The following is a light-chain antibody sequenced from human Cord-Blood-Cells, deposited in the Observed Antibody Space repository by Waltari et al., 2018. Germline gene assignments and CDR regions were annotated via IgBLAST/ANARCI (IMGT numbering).Light chain of an antibody. V-gene: IGKV2-28*01. CDR3: MQALQTPFT. CDR1: QSLLHSNGYNY. Sequence: DIVMTQSPLSLPVTPGEPASISCRSSQSLLHSNGYNYWDWYLQKPWQSPQLLIYLGANRASGVADRFSGSGSGTDFTLKISRVEAEDVGVYYCMQALQTPFTFGPGTKVDIK. J-gene: IGKJ3*01. CDR2: LGA.